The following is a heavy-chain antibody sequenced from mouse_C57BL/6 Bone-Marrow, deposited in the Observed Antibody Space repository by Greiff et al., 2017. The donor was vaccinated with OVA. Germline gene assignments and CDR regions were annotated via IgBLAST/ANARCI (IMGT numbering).Heavy chain of an antibody. CDR3: TRGGGYYDYEGGNY. D-gene: IGHD2-4*01. Sequence: QVQLQQSGAELVRPGASVTLSCKASGYTFTDYEMHWVKQTPVHGLEWIGAIDPETGGTAYNQKFKGKAILTADKSSSTASMELRSLTSEDSAVYYCTRGGGYYDYEGGNYWGQGTTLTVSS. CDR1: GYTFTDYE. CDR2: IDPETGGT. J-gene: IGHJ2*01. V-gene: IGHV1-15*01.